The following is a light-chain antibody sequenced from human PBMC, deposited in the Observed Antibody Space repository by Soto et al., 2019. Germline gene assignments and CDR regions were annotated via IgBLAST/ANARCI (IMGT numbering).Light chain of an antibody. CDR2: EAS. V-gene: IGLV2-23*01. Sequence: QSALTQPASVSGSPGQSITISCTGTNSDVGSHNCVSWYQQYPGKAPKLMSYEASKRPSGLSNRFSGSKSGNTASLTISGLQAEDEADYYCCSLTTGATWVFGGGTKLTVL. CDR1: NSDVGSHNC. CDR3: CSLTTGATWV. J-gene: IGLJ3*02.